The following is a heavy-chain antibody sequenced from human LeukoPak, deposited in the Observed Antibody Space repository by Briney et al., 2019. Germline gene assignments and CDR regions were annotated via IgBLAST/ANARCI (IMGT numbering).Heavy chain of an antibody. D-gene: IGHD6-19*01. CDR3: ARGLRLAGVDY. J-gene: IGHJ4*02. V-gene: IGHV3-11*06. CDR2: ISGSSSYT. Sequence: PGGSLRLSCVVSGFPFSDYYMSWIRQAPGKGLEWVSYISGSSSYTNSADSVKGRFTISRDHPKNSLFLQMNSLRAEDTAVYYCARGLRLAGVDYWGQGTLVTVSS. CDR1: GFPFSDYY.